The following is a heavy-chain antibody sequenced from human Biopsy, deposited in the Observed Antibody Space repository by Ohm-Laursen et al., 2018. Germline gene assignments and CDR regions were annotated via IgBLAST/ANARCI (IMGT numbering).Heavy chain of an antibody. CDR1: GDSVTKYY. CDR3: ARDSGILNYGNFKYYHYYGMDV. V-gene: IGHV4-59*02. D-gene: IGHD4-11*01. CDR2: IYYSVMT. Sequence: GTLYLTCPVSGDSVTKYYWSWIRQPPGKGLEWIGHIYYSVMTNYNPSLQSRVSISVDTSRNQVSLTLSSVTAADTAVYYCARDSGILNYGNFKYYHYYGMDVWGQGTKVTVSS. J-gene: IGHJ6*02.